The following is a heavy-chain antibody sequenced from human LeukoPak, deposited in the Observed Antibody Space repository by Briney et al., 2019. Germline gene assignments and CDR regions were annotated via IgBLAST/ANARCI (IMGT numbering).Heavy chain of an antibody. V-gene: IGHV4-59*08. CDR3: ARPLNTGDVDAFHI. D-gene: IGHD7-27*01. Sequence: PSETLSLTCTVSGGSISTYYWSWIRQPPGKGLEWIGYIYYSGSTNYNPSLKSRVTISVDTSKNQFSLKLSSVTAADTAVYYCARPLNTGDVDAFHIWGQGTMVTV. CDR2: IYYSGST. J-gene: IGHJ3*02. CDR1: GGSISTYY.